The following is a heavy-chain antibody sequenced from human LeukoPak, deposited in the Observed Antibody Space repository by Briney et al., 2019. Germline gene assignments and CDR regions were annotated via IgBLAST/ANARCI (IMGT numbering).Heavy chain of an antibody. J-gene: IGHJ4*02. V-gene: IGHV3-33*08. CDR2: IWYDGSNK. CDR3: ARAKLRYDSSGYHTDY. D-gene: IGHD3-22*01. CDR1: GFTFSSYG. Sequence: PGGSLRLSCAASGFTFSSYGMHWVRQAPGKGLEWVAVIWYDGSNKYYADSVKGRFTISRDNSKNTLYLQMNSLRAEDTAVYYCARAKLRYDSSGYHTDYWGQGTLVTVSS.